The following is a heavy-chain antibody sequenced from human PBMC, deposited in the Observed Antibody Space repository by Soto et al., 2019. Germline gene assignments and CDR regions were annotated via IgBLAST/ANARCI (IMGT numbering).Heavy chain of an antibody. Sequence: QVQLQESGPGLVKPSETLSLTCTVSGDSVTSGSYYWNWIRQPPGKGLGGIGYIYYSGSTSYNPSLRNRVTISLDTSTEQFALDLTSVIAADTAVYYCARGRVIHTEAAPGIDCWGQRTLVTVSS. CDR3: ARGRVIHTEAAPGIDC. V-gene: IGHV4-61*01. J-gene: IGHJ4*02. CDR1: GDSVTSGSYY. D-gene: IGHD6-13*01. CDR2: IYYSGST.